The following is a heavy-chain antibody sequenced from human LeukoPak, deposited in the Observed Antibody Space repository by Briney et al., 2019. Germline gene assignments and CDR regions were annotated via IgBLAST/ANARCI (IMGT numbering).Heavy chain of an antibody. V-gene: IGHV7-4-1*02. D-gene: IGHD3-22*01. CDR2: INTNTGNP. J-gene: IGHJ3*02. CDR3: ATKEEYYYDSSGYAYAFDI. Sequence: ASVKVSCKASGYTFTSYGISWVRQAPGQGLEWMGWINTNTGNPTYAQGFTGRFVFSLDTSVSTAYLQISSLKAEDTAVYYCATKEEYYYDSSGYAYAFDIWGQGTMVTVSS. CDR1: GYTFTSYG.